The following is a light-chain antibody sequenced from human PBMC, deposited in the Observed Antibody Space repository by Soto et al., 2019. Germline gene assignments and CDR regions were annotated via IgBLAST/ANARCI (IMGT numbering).Light chain of an antibody. V-gene: IGKV3-20*01. J-gene: IGKJ2*01. CDR1: QSVSSSY. Sequence: EIVLTQSPGTLSLSPGERATLSCRASQSVSSSYLAWYQPKPGQAPRLLIDGASSRATGIPDRFSGSGSGTDFTLTISRLEPEDFAVYYCQQYGSSPPYTFGQGTKLEIK. CDR3: QQYGSSPPYT. CDR2: GAS.